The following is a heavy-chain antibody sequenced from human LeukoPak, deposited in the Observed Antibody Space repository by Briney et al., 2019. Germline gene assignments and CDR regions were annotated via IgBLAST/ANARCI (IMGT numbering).Heavy chain of an antibody. V-gene: IGHV3-21*01. CDR3: ARDRDDSWFYFDY. J-gene: IGHJ4*02. Sequence: GGSLRLSCAASGFTFSSYSMNWVRQAPGTGLEWVSSISSSSSYIYYADSVKGRFTISRDNAKNSLYLQMNSLRAEDTAVYYCARDRDDSWFYFDYGGQGTLVTVSS. D-gene: IGHD3-22*01. CDR2: ISSSSSYI. CDR1: GFTFSSYS.